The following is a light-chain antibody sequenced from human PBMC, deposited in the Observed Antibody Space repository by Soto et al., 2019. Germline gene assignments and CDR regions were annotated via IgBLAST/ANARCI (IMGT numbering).Light chain of an antibody. J-gene: IGKJ1*01. CDR1: QGISSY. Sequence: DIQLTQSPSFLSASVGDRVTITCRASQGISSYLVWYQQKPGKAPNLLIYSASTLQSGVPSRFSGSGSGTEFTLTISSLQPEDFATYYCQQFNSYPRTFGQGTKVEIK. CDR3: QQFNSYPRT. CDR2: SAS. V-gene: IGKV1-9*01.